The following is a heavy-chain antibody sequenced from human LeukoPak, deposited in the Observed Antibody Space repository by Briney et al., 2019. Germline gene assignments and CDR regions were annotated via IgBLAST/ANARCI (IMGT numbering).Heavy chain of an antibody. J-gene: IGHJ4*02. CDR2: FDPEDGET. CDR1: GYTLTELS. V-gene: IGHV1-24*01. CDR3: ATEVRYCSGGSCYGFDTEFDY. D-gene: IGHD2-15*01. Sequence: ASVKVSCKVSGYTLTELSMHWVRQAPGKGLEWMGGFDPEDGETIYAQKFQGRVTMTEDTSTDTAYVELSSLRSEDTALYYCATEVRYCSGGSCYGFDTEFDYWGQGTLVTVSS.